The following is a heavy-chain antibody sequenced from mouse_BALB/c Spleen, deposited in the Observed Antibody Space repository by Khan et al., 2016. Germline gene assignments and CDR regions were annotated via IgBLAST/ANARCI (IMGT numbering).Heavy chain of an antibody. CDR1: GFTFSDYY. D-gene: IGHD1-1*02. CDR3: ARTYGNYGYFDV. Sequence: VQLTESGGGLVKPGGSLKLSCAASGFTFSDYYMYWVRQTPEKRLEWVATISDGGAYTYYPDSVKGRFTISRDNAKNNLYLQMSSLKSEDTAMYYCARTYGNYGYFDVWGAGTTVTVSS. J-gene: IGHJ1*01. CDR2: ISDGGAYT. V-gene: IGHV5-4*02.